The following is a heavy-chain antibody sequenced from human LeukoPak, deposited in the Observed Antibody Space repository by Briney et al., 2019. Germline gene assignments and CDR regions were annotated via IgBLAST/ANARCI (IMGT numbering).Heavy chain of an antibody. V-gene: IGHV1-8*03. J-gene: IGHJ4*02. CDR3: ARRSETMVRGVDY. CDR1: GYTFTSYD. CDR2: VNPNSGNT. Sequence: ASVKVSCKASGYTFTSYDINWVRQATGQGLEWMGWVNPNSGNTGYAQKFQGRVTITRDTSISTAYMELSSLRSEDTAVYYCARRSETMVRGVDYWGQGTLVTVSS. D-gene: IGHD3-10*01.